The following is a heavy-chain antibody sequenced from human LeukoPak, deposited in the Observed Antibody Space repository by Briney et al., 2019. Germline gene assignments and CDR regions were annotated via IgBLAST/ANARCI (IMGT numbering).Heavy chain of an antibody. D-gene: IGHD5-12*01. CDR3: ARSGYDFYYYMDV. J-gene: IGHJ6*03. CDR2: INSEGSST. CDR1: GFTFSNYW. V-gene: IGHV3-74*01. Sequence: PGGSLRLSCEASGFTFSNYWMHWVRQAPGKGLVWVSRINSEGSSTTYAESVKGRFTISRDNAKNTLYLQMDSLRAEDTAMYYCARSGYDFYYYMDVWGKGTTVTVSS.